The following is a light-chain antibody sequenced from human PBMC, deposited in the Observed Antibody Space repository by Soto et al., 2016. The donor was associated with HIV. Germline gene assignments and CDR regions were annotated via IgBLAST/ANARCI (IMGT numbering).Light chain of an antibody. CDR1: QSIDGF. CDR2: DAS. J-gene: IGKJ1*01. V-gene: IGKV1-39*01. CDR3: QQSYNTPRT. Sequence: DIQMTQSPSSLSASVGDRVNITCRASQSIDGFLNWYQQIPGKAPSLLIFDASSLQSGVPSRFSGSGSGTDFTLIISSLQPEDFATYYCQQSYNTPRTFGQGTKVEIK.